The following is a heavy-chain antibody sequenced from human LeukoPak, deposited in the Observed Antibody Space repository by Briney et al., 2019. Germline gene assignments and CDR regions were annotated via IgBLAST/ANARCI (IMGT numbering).Heavy chain of an antibody. CDR3: ARSWGYGGNFDY. Sequence: ASVKVSCKASGYTFTSYGISWVRQAPGQGLEWMGWISAYNGNTNYAQKLQGRVTMTRDTSTSTVYMELSSLRSEDTAVYYRARSWGYGGNFDYWGQGTLVTVSS. J-gene: IGHJ4*02. V-gene: IGHV1-18*01. CDR2: ISAYNGNT. CDR1: GYTFTSYG. D-gene: IGHD4-23*01.